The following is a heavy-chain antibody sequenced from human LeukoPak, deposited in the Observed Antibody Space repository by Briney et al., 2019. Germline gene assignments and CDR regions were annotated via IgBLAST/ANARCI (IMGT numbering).Heavy chain of an antibody. J-gene: IGHJ6*04. CDR2: INSDGSST. Sequence: GGSLRLSCAASGSTFSSYWMHWVRQAPGKGLVWVSRINSDGSSTSYADSVKGRFTISRDNAKNTLYLQMNSLRAEDTAVYYCARELGYYGSGSYPTHFGMNVWGKGTTVTVSS. V-gene: IGHV3-74*01. D-gene: IGHD3-10*01. CDR3: ARELGYYGSGSYPTHFGMNV. CDR1: GSTFSSYW.